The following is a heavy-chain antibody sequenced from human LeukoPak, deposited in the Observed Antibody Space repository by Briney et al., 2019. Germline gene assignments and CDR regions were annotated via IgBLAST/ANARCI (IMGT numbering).Heavy chain of an antibody. CDR2: ISGSGGST. D-gene: IGHD2/OR15-2a*01. CDR3: ASNRRWYYGMDV. J-gene: IGHJ6*02. Sequence: GGSLRLSCAASGFIFSSYAMSWVRQAPGKGLEWVSAISGSGGSTYYADSVKGRFTISRDNSKNTLYLQMNSLRAEDTAVYYCASNRRWYYGMDVWGQGTTVTVSS. V-gene: IGHV3-23*01. CDR1: GFIFSSYA.